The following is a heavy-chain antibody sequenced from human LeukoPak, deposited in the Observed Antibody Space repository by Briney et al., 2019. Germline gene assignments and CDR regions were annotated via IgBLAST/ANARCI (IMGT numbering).Heavy chain of an antibody. D-gene: IGHD5-24*01. CDR2: TNHSGST. CDR1: GGSFSGYY. CDR3: ARGHSAGQRSFDY. Sequence: PSETLSLTCAVYGGSFSGYYWSWIRQPPGKGLEWIGETNHSGSTNYNPSLKSRVTISVDTSKNQFSLKLSSVTAADTAVYYCARGHSAGQRSFDYWGQGTLVTVSS. V-gene: IGHV4-34*01. J-gene: IGHJ4*02.